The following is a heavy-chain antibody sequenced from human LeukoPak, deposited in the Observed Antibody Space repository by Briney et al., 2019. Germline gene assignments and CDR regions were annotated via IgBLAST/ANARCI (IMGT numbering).Heavy chain of an antibody. D-gene: IGHD3-10*01. V-gene: IGHV1-69*04. CDR1: GGTFSSYA. CDR3: ARVAGGGQVDP. CDR2: IIPILGIA. Sequence: SVKVSCKASGGTFSSYAISWVRQAPGQGLEWMGRIIPILGIANYAQKFQGRVTITADKSTSTAYMELSSLRSEDTAVYCCARVAGGGQVDPWGQGTLVTVSS. J-gene: IGHJ5*02.